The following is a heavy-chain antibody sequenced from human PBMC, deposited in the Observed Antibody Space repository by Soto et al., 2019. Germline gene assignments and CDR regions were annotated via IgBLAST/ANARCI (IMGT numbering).Heavy chain of an antibody. D-gene: IGHD3-3*01. CDR2: ISYDGSNK. Sequence: QVQLVESGGGVVQPGRSLRLSCAASGFTFSSYGMHWVRQAPGKGLEWVAVISYDGSNKYYADSVKGRFTISRDNSKNTLYLQMNSLRAEDTAVYYCAPGELWRGYPSDYWGQGTLVTVSS. CDR1: GFTFSSYG. J-gene: IGHJ4*02. V-gene: IGHV3-30*03. CDR3: APGELWRGYPSDY.